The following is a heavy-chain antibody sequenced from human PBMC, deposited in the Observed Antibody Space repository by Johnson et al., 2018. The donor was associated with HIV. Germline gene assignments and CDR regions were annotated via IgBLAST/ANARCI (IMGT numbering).Heavy chain of an antibody. D-gene: IGHD1-26*01. CDR2: IRYDGSNK. Sequence: QVQLVESGGGVVQPGRSLRLSCAASGFTFSSYGMHWVRQAPGKGLECVAFIRYDGSNKYYADSVKGRFTISRDHSKNTLYLQMNRLRAEDTAVYYCAKDRPRVGATAPSGGMDFDIWGQGTMVTVSS. J-gene: IGHJ3*02. V-gene: IGHV3-30*02. CDR3: AKDRPRVGATAPSGGMDFDI. CDR1: GFTFSSYG.